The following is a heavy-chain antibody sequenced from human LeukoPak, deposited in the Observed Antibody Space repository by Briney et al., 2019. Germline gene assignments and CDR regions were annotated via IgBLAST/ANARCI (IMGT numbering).Heavy chain of an antibody. D-gene: IGHD3-10*01. Sequence: ASVKVSCKASGYTFTSYGISWVRQAPGQGLEWMGWITPYNGNTNYPQKLQGRVTMTTDTSTSTAYMELRSLRSDDTAVYYCARRYFLSGNYYTDYWGQGTLVTVSS. J-gene: IGHJ4*02. V-gene: IGHV1-18*01. CDR3: ARRYFLSGNYYTDY. CDR2: ITPYNGNT. CDR1: GYTFTSYG.